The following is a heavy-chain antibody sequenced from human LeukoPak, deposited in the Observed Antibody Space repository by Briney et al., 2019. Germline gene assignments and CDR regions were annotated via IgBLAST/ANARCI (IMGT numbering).Heavy chain of an antibody. Sequence: GGSLRLSCAASGFTFSSYAMSWVRQAPGKGLEWVSVIYNTGSTYYAGSVKGRFTISRDNSKNTLYLQMNSLRAEDTAVYYCARVGRYDYVWGSYRPDAFDIWGQGTMVTVSS. D-gene: IGHD3-16*02. CDR2: IYNTGST. J-gene: IGHJ3*02. CDR1: GFTFSSYA. CDR3: ARVGRYDYVWGSYRPDAFDI. V-gene: IGHV3-66*01.